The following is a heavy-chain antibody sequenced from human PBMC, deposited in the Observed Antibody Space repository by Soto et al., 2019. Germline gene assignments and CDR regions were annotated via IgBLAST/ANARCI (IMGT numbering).Heavy chain of an antibody. CDR1: GFTFSSYA. CDR3: AKLFSVRAVAGNYSYYGMDV. Sequence: EVQLLESGGGLVQSGGSLRLSCAASGFTFSSYAMSWVRQAPGKGLEWVSAISGSGGSTYYADSVKGRFTISRDNSKNTLYLQMNSLRAEDTAVYYCAKLFSVRAVAGNYSYYGMDVWGHGTTVTVSS. D-gene: IGHD6-19*01. J-gene: IGHJ6*02. CDR2: ISGSGGST. V-gene: IGHV3-23*01.